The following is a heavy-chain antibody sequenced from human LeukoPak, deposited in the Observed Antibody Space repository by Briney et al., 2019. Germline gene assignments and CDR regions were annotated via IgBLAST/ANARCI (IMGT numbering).Heavy chain of an antibody. CDR3: ARVSYTGYYYYMDV. CDR2: INHSGST. D-gene: IGHD1-14*01. CDR1: GGSFSGYY. J-gene: IGHJ6*03. Sequence: SETLSLTCAVYGGSFSGYYWSWIRQPPGKGLEWIGEINHSGSTNYNPSLKSRVTTSVATSKNQFSLKLSSVTAADTAVYYCARVSYTGYYYYMDVWGKGTTVTISS. V-gene: IGHV4-34*01.